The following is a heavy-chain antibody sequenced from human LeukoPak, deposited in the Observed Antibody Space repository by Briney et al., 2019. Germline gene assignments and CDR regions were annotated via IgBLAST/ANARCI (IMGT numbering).Heavy chain of an antibody. CDR2: IWYDGSNK. CDR1: GFTFSCYG. CDR3: ARGWYYYDSSGYYHAPFDY. D-gene: IGHD3-22*01. Sequence: GGSLRLSCAASGFTFSCYGMHWVRQAPGKGLEWVAVIWYDGSNKYYADSVKGRFTISRDNSKNTLYLQMNSLRAEDTAVYYCARGWYYYDSSGYYHAPFDYWGQGTLVILFS. J-gene: IGHJ4*02. V-gene: IGHV3-33*01.